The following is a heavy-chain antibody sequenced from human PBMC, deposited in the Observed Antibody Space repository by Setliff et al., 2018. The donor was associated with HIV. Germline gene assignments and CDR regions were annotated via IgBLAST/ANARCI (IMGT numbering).Heavy chain of an antibody. D-gene: IGHD1-1*01. CDR1: GDSVSSRSYY. CDR2: IYYRGST. CDR3: AQLGMVDDFDY. J-gene: IGHJ4*02. V-gene: IGHV4-61*03. Sequence: SETLSLTCTVSGDSVSSRSYYWSWTRQPPGKGLEWIGYIYYRGSTNYTPSLKSRVTISVDTSKNHFSLKLRSATAADTAVYYCAQLGMVDDFDYWGQGTLVTVSS.